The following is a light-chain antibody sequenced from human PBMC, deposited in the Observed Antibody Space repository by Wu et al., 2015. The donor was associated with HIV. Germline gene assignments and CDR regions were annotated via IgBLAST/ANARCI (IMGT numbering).Light chain of an antibody. CDR2: GAS. Sequence: DIVLTQSPATLSLSPGERATLSCRASESVSVYLAWFLQKPGQAPSLLIYGASSRATGVPDRFSGSGSETDFTLTISRMEPEDFAVYFCQVFYDSPHFGPGTKVDV. CDR1: ESVSVY. CDR3: QVFYDSPH. J-gene: IGKJ3*01. V-gene: IGKV3-11*01.